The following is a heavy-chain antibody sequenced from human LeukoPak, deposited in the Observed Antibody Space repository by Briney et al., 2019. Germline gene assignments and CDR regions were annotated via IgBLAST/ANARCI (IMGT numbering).Heavy chain of an antibody. V-gene: IGHV4-39*01. Sequence: SETLSLTCTVSGGSISSSSYYWGWIRQPPGKGLEWIGSIYYSGSTYYNPSLKSRVTKSVDTSKNQFSLKLSSVTAADTAVYYCARVARIAAAGTYYYGMDVWGQGTTVTVSS. CDR1: GGSISSSSYY. CDR2: IYYSGST. CDR3: ARVARIAAAGTYYYGMDV. D-gene: IGHD6-13*01. J-gene: IGHJ6*02.